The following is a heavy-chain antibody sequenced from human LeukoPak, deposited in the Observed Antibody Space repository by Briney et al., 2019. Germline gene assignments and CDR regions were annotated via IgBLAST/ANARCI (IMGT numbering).Heavy chain of an antibody. Sequence: GGSLRLSCAASGFTFSSYAMSWVRQAPGKGLEWVSAISGSGGSTYYPGSVKGRFTVSRDNAKNSVFLQLNSLTAGDTAVYYCTRGISKSRDAFDLWGQGAMVTVSS. J-gene: IGHJ3*01. CDR1: GFTFSSYA. CDR2: ISGSGGST. CDR3: TRGISKSRDAFDL. V-gene: IGHV3-23*01. D-gene: IGHD3-3*02.